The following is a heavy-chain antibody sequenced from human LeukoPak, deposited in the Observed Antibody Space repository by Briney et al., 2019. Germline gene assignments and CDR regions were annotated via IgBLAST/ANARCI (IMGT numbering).Heavy chain of an antibody. J-gene: IGHJ4*02. CDR3: ARHSDSSGYYY. V-gene: IGHV5-51*01. CDR1: GYSFTSQG. Sequence: GESLKISCKTSGYSFTSQGIGWVRQMPGKGLEWMGIIYPCDSNRIYSPSFQGQVTISADKSISTAYLQWSSLKASDTAMYYCARHSDSSGYYYWGQGTLVTVSS. D-gene: IGHD3-22*01. CDR2: IYPCDSNR.